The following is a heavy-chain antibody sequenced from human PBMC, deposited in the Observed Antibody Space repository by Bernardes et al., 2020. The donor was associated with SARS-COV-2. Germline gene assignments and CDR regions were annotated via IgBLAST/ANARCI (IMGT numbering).Heavy chain of an antibody. CDR1: GFTFSSYG. V-gene: IGHV3-30*18. J-gene: IGHJ6*01. CDR3: AKDRKYYDFWSGYFLSDDTYYYYYG. D-gene: IGHD3-3*01. Sequence: GGSLRLSCAASGFTFSSYGMHWVRQAPGKGLEWVAVISYDGSNKYYADSVKGRFTISRDNSKNTLYLQMNSLRAEDTAVYYCAKDRKYYDFWSGYFLSDDTYYYYYG. CDR2: ISYDGSNK.